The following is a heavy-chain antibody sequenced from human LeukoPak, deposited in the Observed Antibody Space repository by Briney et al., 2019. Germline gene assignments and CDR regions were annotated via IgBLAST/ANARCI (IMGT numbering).Heavy chain of an antibody. CDR1: GFSFSSYW. V-gene: IGHV3-7*01. J-gene: IGHJ4*02. CDR2: IKHDESEK. D-gene: IGHD2/OR15-2a*01. CDR3: ASTQTLDY. Sequence: GGSLTLSCVASGFSFSSYWMSWVRQAPGKGLEWVANIKHDESEKYYVDSVKGRFTISRDNAKNLLYLQMNSLRAEDTAVYYCASTQTLDYWGQGTLVTVSS.